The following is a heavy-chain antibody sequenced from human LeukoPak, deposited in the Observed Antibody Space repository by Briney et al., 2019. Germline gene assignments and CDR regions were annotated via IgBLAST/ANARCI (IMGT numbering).Heavy chain of an antibody. CDR2: IYYSGST. CDR3: ARVKSPSLIRVLAGGYNWFDP. J-gene: IGHJ5*02. V-gene: IGHV4-59*12. CDR1: GGSISSYY. D-gene: IGHD3-16*01. Sequence: SETLSLTCTVSGGSISSYYWSWIRQPPGKGLEWIGYIYYSGSTNHNPSLKSRVTISVDTSKNQFSLKLSSVTAADTAVYYCARVKSPSLIRVLAGGYNWFDPWGQGTLVTVSS.